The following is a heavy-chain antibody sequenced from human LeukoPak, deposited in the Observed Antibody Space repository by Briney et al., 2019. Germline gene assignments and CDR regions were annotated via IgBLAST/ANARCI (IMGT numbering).Heavy chain of an antibody. CDR2: IYGGGAT. Sequence: GGSLRLSCAASGLTVSSDYMAWVRQAPGKGLEWISVIYGGGATYYADSVQGRFTISRDTSNNALYLQMISLRVEDTAVYHCARLLPASRHYFDYWGLGTLVTVSS. CDR3: ARLLPASRHYFDY. J-gene: IGHJ4*02. V-gene: IGHV3-53*01. CDR1: GLTVSSDY. D-gene: IGHD6-6*01.